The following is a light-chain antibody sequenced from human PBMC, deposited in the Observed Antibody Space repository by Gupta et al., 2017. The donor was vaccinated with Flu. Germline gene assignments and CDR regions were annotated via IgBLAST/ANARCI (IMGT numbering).Light chain of an antibody. CDR3: QQLYSFPLT. CDR1: QDISSY. J-gene: IGKJ5*01. CDR2: AAS. Sequence: DIQLTQSPSFLSASVGDRVTITCRASQDISSYLAWFQQKPGKAPNLLIYAASTLQSGVPSRFSGSGSGTXFTLTIXSLQPEDFATYYCQQLYSFPLTFGXGTPMEIK. V-gene: IGKV1-9*01.